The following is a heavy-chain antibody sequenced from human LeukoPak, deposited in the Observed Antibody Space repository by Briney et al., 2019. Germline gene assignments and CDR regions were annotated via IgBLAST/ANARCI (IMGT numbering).Heavy chain of an antibody. CDR2: IIPILGIA. CDR1: GGTFSSYT. J-gene: IGHJ3*02. CDR3: ARDIAAAGTGRAFDI. D-gene: IGHD6-13*01. Sequence: SVKVSCKASGGTFSSYTISWVRQAPGQGREWMGRIIPILGIANCAQKFQGRVTITADKSTSTAYMELSSLRSEDTAVYYCARDIAAAGTGRAFDIWGQGTMVTVSS. V-gene: IGHV1-69*04.